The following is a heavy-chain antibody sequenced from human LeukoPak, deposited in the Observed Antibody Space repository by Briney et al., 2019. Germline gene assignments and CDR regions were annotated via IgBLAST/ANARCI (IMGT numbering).Heavy chain of an antibody. Sequence: TGGSLRLSCTASGFAFSSFGMSWVRQAPGQGLEWVSSLDGSGGYTYHADSVKGRFTISRDNSKNTLYLQMNSLRAEDTATYYCASRRARGWPFESWGQGTLVTVPS. D-gene: IGHD6-19*01. CDR1: GFAFSSFG. CDR2: LDGSGGYT. J-gene: IGHJ4*02. V-gene: IGHV3-23*01. CDR3: ASRRARGWPFES.